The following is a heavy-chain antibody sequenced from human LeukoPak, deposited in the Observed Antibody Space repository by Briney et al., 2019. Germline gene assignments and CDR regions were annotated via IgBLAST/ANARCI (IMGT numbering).Heavy chain of an antibody. CDR2: ISYDGSNK. Sequence: GRSLRLSCAASGFTFSSYAMHWVRQAPGKGLEWVAVISYDGSNKYYADSVKGRFTISRDNSKNTLYLQMNSLRAEDTAVYYCAADPQEDSSSLGDWGQGTLVTVSS. CDR1: GFTFSSYA. CDR3: AADPQEDSSSLGD. J-gene: IGHJ4*02. V-gene: IGHV3-30*04. D-gene: IGHD6-6*01.